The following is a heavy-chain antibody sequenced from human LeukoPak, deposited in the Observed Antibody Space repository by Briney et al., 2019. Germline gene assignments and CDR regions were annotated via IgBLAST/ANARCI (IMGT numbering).Heavy chain of an antibody. Sequence: PSETLSLTCAVSGGSISSSSYYWDWIRQPPGKGLEWIASIYYSGSTYYNPSLKSRVTISVDTSKNQFSLKLSSVTAADTAVYYCARDTAGFRAFDIWGQGTMVTVSS. J-gene: IGHJ3*02. V-gene: IGHV4-39*07. CDR3: ARDTAGFRAFDI. CDR1: GGSISSSSYY. CDR2: IYYSGST. D-gene: IGHD3-10*01.